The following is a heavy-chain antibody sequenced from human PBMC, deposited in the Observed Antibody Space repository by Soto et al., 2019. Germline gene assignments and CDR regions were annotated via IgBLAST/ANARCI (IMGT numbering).Heavy chain of an antibody. CDR2: MYPGDSDT. J-gene: IGHJ4*02. CDR1: GYDFNTNW. V-gene: IGHV5-51*01. CDR3: ARLPRDCTKTSCYYADH. D-gene: IGHD3-3*01. Sequence: PGESLKISCRGSGYDFNTNWFCWVRQLPWRGLEWVGIMYPGDSDTRYNPSLQGHVTLSVDVTVSTAFLQWRSLETSDTGMYFCARLPRDCTKTSCYYADHWGQGTQVTVSS.